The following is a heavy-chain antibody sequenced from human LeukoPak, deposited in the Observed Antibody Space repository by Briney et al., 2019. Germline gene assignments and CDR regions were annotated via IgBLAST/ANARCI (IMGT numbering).Heavy chain of an antibody. CDR3: ARVYQSAEYYFDY. J-gene: IGHJ4*02. Sequence: PSETLFLTCTVSGDPINTYHWSWIRQPPGKGLEWIGYIYYTGSTEYHPSLKSRVTISLDTSKNQFSLKLTSVTAADTAVYYCARVYQSAEYYFDYWGQGNLVSVSS. CDR2: IYYTGST. D-gene: IGHD2-2*01. V-gene: IGHV4-59*01. CDR1: GDPINTYH.